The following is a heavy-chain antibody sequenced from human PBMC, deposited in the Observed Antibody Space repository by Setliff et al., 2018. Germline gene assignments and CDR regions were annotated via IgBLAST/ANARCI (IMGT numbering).Heavy chain of an antibody. CDR2: FRPSGRT. V-gene: IGHV4-38-2*01. CDR1: GSAISSGHY. Sequence: SETLSLTCAVSGSAISSGHYWGWIRQPPGKGGLEWIGSFRPSGRTYYNPSLKSRVTISLDTSRKQFSLKLTSVTAADTAVYYCARGGLAAAATHWGQGTLVTVS. CDR3: ARGGLAAAATH. J-gene: IGHJ4*02. D-gene: IGHD6-13*01.